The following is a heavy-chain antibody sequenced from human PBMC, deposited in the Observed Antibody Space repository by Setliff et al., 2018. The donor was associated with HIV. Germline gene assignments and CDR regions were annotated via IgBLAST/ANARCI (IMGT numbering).Heavy chain of an antibody. Sequence: PSETLSLTCGVSGYSMSSGYYWGWIRQPPGQGLEWIGDISFRGSTNYNSSLKSRATISLDTSQHHFSLKLSSVTPADTAMYYCARTLSPYYMDVWGNGTTVTVSS. CDR1: GYSMSSGYY. V-gene: IGHV4-61*03. CDR2: ISFRGST. CDR3: ARTLSPYYMDV. J-gene: IGHJ6*03.